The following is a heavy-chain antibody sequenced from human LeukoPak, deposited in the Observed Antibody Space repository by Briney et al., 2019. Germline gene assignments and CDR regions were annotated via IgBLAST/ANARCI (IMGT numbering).Heavy chain of an antibody. CDR1: GGSFSGYY. V-gene: IGHV4-34*01. J-gene: IGHJ4*02. D-gene: IGHD6-19*01. CDR2: INHSGST. CDR3: ARGYSSGWYSY. Sequence: SKTLSLTCAVYGGSFSGYYWSWIRQPPGKGLEWIGEINHSGSTNYNPSLKSRVTISVDTSKNQFSLKLSSVTAADTAVYYCARGYSSGWYSYWGQGTLVTVSS.